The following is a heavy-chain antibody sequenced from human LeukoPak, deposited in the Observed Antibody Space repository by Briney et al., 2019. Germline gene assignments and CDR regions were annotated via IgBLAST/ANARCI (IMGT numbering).Heavy chain of an antibody. V-gene: IGHV4-34*01. CDR2: INHRGST. CDR1: GGSFSPYY. D-gene: IGHD2-21*02. J-gene: IGHJ4*02. Sequence: KTSETLSLTCAVYGGSFSPYYWRWIRQLPGKGLEWIGEINHRGSTNYNRSLKSRVTISVDTSKNQFSLRLSSVTAADTAVYYCARGGFYCGGDCYVDYWGQGTLVTVSS. CDR3: ARGGFYCGGDCYVDY.